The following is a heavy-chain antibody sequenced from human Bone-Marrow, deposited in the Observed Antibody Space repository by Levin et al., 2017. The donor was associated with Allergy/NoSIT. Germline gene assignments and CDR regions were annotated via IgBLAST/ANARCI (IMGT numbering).Heavy chain of an antibody. V-gene: IGHV1-2*04. CDR3: ARDRSWNADYYGMDV. CDR2: INPNSGGT. D-gene: IGHD1-1*01. J-gene: IGHJ6*02. CDR1: GYTFTDYY. Sequence: NPGESLKISCKASGYTFTDYYMHWVRQAPGQGLEWMGWINPNSGGTNYAQKFQGWVTMTRDTSISTAYMELSRLRSDDTAVYYCARDRSWNADYYGMDVWGQGTTVTVSS.